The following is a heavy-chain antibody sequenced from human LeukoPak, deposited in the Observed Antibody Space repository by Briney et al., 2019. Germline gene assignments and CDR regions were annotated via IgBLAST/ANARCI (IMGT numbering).Heavy chain of an antibody. CDR3: ARDGHGGNSFDF. Sequence: ASVKVSCKASGYTFTGYYMHWVRQAPGQGVEWMGWTNANSGGTDYAQKFQDRVTMTRDTSISTAYMELSRLTSDDTAVYYCARDGHGGNSFDFWGQGTLVTVSS. V-gene: IGHV1-2*02. CDR1: GYTFTGYY. D-gene: IGHD4-23*01. CDR2: TNANSGGT. J-gene: IGHJ4*02.